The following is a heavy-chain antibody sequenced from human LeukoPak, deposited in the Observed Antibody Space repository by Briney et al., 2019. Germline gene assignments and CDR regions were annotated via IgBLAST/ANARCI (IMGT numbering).Heavy chain of an antibody. CDR1: GGSISSSSYY. CDR3: ARDLSGATISYWFDP. CDR2: IYYSGST. Sequence: PSETLSLTCTVSGGSISSSSYYWGWIRQPPGKGLEWIGYIYYSGSTNYNPSLKSRVTISVDTSKNQFSLKLSSVTAADTAVYYCARDLSGATISYWFDPRGQGTLVTVSS. V-gene: IGHV4-61*01. D-gene: IGHD5-24*01. J-gene: IGHJ5*02.